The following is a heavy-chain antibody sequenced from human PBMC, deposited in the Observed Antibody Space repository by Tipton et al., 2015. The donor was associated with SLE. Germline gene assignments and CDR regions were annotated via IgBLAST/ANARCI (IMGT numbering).Heavy chain of an antibody. CDR2: IYITGST. CDR3: AREGGSGSFHRDNYYYMDV. Sequence: GLVKPSETLSLTCVVSGGSISNYYWSWIRQSPGKGLEWIGYIYITGSTSYNPSLKSRVAISLDTSKNQFSLRLSSVTAADTAVYYCAREGGSGSFHRDNYYYMDVWGKGTKVTVSS. J-gene: IGHJ6*03. V-gene: IGHV4-4*08. D-gene: IGHD1-26*01. CDR1: GGSISNYY.